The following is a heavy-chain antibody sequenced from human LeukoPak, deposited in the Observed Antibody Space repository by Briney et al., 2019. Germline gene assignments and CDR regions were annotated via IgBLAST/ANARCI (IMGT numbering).Heavy chain of an antibody. CDR3: ARWSSSWYDYYYYGMDV. CDR2: ISAYNGNT. Sequence: ASVKVSCKASGYTFTSYGISWVRQAPGQGLEWMGWISAYNGNTNYAQKLQGRATMTTDTSTSTAYMELRSLRSDDTAVYYCARWSSSWYDYYYYGMDVWGQGTTVTVSS. V-gene: IGHV1-18*01. CDR1: GYTFTSYG. J-gene: IGHJ6*02. D-gene: IGHD6-13*01.